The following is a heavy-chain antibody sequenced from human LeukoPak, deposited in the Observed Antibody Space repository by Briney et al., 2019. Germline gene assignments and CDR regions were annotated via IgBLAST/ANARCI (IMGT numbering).Heavy chain of an antibody. CDR3: ARLYSGGSPHIDY. CDR1: GGSVSSSY. J-gene: IGHJ4*02. V-gene: IGHV4-59*08. D-gene: IGHD2-15*01. CDR2: IYYSGST. Sequence: SETLSLTCTVSGGSVSSSYWSWIRQPAGKGLEWIGNIYYSGSTSYNPSLKSRVTISVDTSKNQFSLKVNSLTAADTAVYFCARLYSGGSPHIDYWGQGTLVTVSS.